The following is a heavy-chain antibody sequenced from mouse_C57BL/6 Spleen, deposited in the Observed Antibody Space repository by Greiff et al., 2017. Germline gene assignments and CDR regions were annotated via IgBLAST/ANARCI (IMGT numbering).Heavy chain of an antibody. J-gene: IGHJ2*01. D-gene: IGHD1-1*01. CDR3: ARWEDYYPFDY. V-gene: IGHV1-64*01. CDR2: IHPNSGST. CDR1: GYTFTSYW. Sequence: QVQLQQPGAELVKPGASVKLSCKASGYTFTSYWMHWVKQRPGQGLEWIGMIHPNSGSTNYNEKFKSKATLTVNKSSSTAYMQRSSLTSEDSAVYYCARWEDYYPFDYWGQGTTLTVSS.